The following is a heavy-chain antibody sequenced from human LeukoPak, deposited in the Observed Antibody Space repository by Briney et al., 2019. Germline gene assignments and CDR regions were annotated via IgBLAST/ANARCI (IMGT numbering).Heavy chain of an antibody. Sequence: PSETLSLTCAVYGGSFSGYYWSWIRQPPGKGLEWIGEINHSGSTNYNPSLKSRVTISVDTSKNQFSLKLSSVTAADTAVYYCARGITTVVTLNWFDPGGQEPWSPSPQ. J-gene: IGHJ5*02. CDR1: GGSFSGYY. V-gene: IGHV4-34*01. CDR2: INHSGST. CDR3: ARGITTVVTLNWFDP. D-gene: IGHD4-23*01.